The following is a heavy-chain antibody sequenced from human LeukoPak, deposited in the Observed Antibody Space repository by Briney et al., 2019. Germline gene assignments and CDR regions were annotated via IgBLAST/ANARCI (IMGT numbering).Heavy chain of an antibody. Sequence: GESLKISCKGSGYSFTSYWISWVRQMPGKGLEWMGRIDPSDSYTNYSPSFQGHVTISADKSISTAYLQWSSLKASDTAMYYCARNSSRYGGYGSLGTDYWGQGTLVTVSS. D-gene: IGHD5-12*01. CDR2: IDPSDSYT. J-gene: IGHJ4*02. CDR1: GYSFTSYW. CDR3: ARNSSRYGGYGSLGTDY. V-gene: IGHV5-10-1*01.